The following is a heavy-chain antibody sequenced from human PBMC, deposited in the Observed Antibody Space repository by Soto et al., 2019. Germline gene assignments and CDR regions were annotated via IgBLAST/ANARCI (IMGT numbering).Heavy chain of an antibody. J-gene: IGHJ4*02. CDR3: ARAQNLEMATP. Sequence: QVQLVQSGAEVKKPGASVKVSCKASGYTFTGYAILWVRQAPGQRREWMGWINAGNGNTKYSQKFQGRVTITRDTSASTAYMELSSLRSEDTAVYYCARAQNLEMATPWGQGTLVTVSS. CDR1: GYTFTGYA. V-gene: IGHV1-3*01. CDR2: INAGNGNT. D-gene: IGHD5-12*01.